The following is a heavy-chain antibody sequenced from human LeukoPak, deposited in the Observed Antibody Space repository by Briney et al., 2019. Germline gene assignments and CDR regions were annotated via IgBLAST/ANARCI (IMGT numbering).Heavy chain of an antibody. CDR2: ISKDGSDK. Sequence: GESLRLSCAASGFTFSDYAMHWVRQAPGKGLEWVAVISKDGSDKYYPGSVRGRFTISRDNSKNTIYLQMDSLRAEDTAIYYCARDYWWNYDYWGQGTLVIVSS. D-gene: IGHD1-7*01. CDR3: ARDYWWNYDY. CDR1: GFTFSDYA. J-gene: IGHJ4*02. V-gene: IGHV3-30-3*01.